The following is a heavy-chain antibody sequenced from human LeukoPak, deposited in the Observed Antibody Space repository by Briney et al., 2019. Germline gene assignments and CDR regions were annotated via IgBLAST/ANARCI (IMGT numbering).Heavy chain of an antibody. Sequence: SSETLSLTCVLSDYSITSDNYWGWIRQPPGKGLEWIGSIYHSGSTYYNPSLKSRVTISVDTSKNHFSLKLTSVTAADTALYYCARAITPTTNWFDHWGQGTLVTVSS. CDR1: DYSITSDNY. D-gene: IGHD1-1*01. CDR2: IYHSGST. J-gene: IGHJ5*02. CDR3: ARAITPTTNWFDH. V-gene: IGHV4-38-2*01.